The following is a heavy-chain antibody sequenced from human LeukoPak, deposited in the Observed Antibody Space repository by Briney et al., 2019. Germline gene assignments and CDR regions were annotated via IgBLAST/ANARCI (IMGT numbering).Heavy chain of an antibody. CDR1: GGSISSYY. Sequence: SENLSLTCTVSGGSISSYYWSWIRQPPGKGLEWIGYIYYSGSTNYNPSLKSRVTISVDTSKNQFSLKLSSVTAADTALYYCARHPYSSSPHFDFWGQGTLVTVPS. D-gene: IGHD3-22*01. CDR3: ARHPYSSSPHFDF. V-gene: IGHV4-59*08. J-gene: IGHJ4*02. CDR2: IYYSGST.